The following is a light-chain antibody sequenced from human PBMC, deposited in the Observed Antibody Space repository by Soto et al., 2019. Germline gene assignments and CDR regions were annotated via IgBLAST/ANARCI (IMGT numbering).Light chain of an antibody. V-gene: IGKV1-39*01. Sequence: DIQMTQSPSSLSASVGDRVTITCRASQSISNYLNWYQQKPGKAPKLLIYATSSMQSGVPSRFSGSGYGTEFTLTISGLQPDDFASYYCQQYNSYPITFGQGTRLEIK. J-gene: IGKJ5*01. CDR2: ATS. CDR3: QQYNSYPIT. CDR1: QSISNY.